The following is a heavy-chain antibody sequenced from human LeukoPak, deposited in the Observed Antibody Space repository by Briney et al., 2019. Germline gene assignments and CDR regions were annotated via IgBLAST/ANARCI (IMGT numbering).Heavy chain of an antibody. CDR1: GFTFSSYE. J-gene: IGHJ6*03. V-gene: IGHV3-48*03. CDR2: ISSSGSTI. Sequence: PGGSLRLSCAASGFTFSSYEMNWVRQAPGKGLEWVSYISSSGSTIYYADSVKGRFTISRDNAKNSLYLQMNSLRAEDTAVYYCARQVVAATPVSVLYYYYYMDVWGKGTTVTISS. D-gene: IGHD2-15*01. CDR3: ARQVVAATPVSVLYYYYYMDV.